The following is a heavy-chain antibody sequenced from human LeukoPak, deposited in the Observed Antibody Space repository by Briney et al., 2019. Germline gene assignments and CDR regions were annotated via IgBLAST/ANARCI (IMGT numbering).Heavy chain of an antibody. V-gene: IGHV4-4*07. CDR1: GASISHYY. CDR2: VFPPGST. CDR3: ARPAGLKASSFYYYMDV. Sequence: PSQTLSLTCTVSGASISHYYSSWIRQPAGKGLEWIERVFPPGSTTYSPSLQTRVTMSVHTSKHQISLALRSATAADTAGYYCARPAGLKASSFYYYMDVWGKGTTGTVSS. D-gene: IGHD3/OR15-3a*01. J-gene: IGHJ6*03.